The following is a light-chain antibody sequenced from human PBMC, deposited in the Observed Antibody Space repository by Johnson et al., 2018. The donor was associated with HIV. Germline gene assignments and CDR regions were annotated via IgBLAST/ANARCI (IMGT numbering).Light chain of an antibody. J-gene: IGLJ1*01. CDR3: GTWDSSLSAGRV. Sequence: QSVLTQPPSVSAAPGQKVTISCSGSSSNIGNNYVSWYQQLPGTAPKLLIYDNNKRPSGIPDRFSGSKSGTSATLGSTGLQTGDEADYYCGTWDSSLSAGRVFGTGTKVTVL. V-gene: IGLV1-51*01. CDR1: SSNIGNNY. CDR2: DNN.